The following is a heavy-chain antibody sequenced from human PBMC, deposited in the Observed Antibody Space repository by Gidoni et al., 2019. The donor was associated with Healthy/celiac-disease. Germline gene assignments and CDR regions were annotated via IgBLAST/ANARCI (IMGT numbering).Heavy chain of an antibody. CDR1: GLTFSSYA. V-gene: IGHV3-30-3*01. Sequence: QVQLVESGGGVVQPGRSLRLSCAASGLTFSSYAMHWVRQAPGKGLEWVAVISYDGSNKYYADSVKGRFTISRDNSKNTLYLQMNSLRAEDTAVYYCARVPGADIVVVPAGYYYGMDVWGQGTTVTVSS. CDR3: ARVPGADIVVVPAGYYYGMDV. J-gene: IGHJ6*02. CDR2: ISYDGSNK. D-gene: IGHD2-2*01.